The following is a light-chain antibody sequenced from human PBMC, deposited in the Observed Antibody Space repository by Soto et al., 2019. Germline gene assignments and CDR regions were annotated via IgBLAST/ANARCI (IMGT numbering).Light chain of an antibody. V-gene: IGLV1-40*01. CDR1: SSNIGAGYD. CDR3: QSYDTSLSGSWV. J-gene: IGLJ3*02. Sequence: QAVVTQPPSVSGAPGQRVTISCTGNSSNIGAGYDVYWYQQLPGTAPKLIIYGKSNRPSGVPDRFSGSKSGTSASLAITGLQTEDEAEYYCQSYDTSLSGSWVFGGGTKLTVL. CDR2: GKS.